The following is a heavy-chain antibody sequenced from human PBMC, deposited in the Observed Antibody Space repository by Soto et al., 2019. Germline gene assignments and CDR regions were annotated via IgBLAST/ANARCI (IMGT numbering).Heavy chain of an antibody. CDR3: AKDLGYCSSTSGYGYFQH. Sequence: EVQLLESGGGLVQPGGSLRLSCAASGFTFSSYAMTWVRQAPGKGLEWVSAISGSGGSTYYAESVKGRFTISRDNSKNTLYLQMNSLRAEDTAVYYCAKDLGYCSSTSGYGYFQHWGQGTLVTVSS. CDR2: ISGSGGST. D-gene: IGHD2-2*01. J-gene: IGHJ1*01. V-gene: IGHV3-23*01. CDR1: GFTFSSYA.